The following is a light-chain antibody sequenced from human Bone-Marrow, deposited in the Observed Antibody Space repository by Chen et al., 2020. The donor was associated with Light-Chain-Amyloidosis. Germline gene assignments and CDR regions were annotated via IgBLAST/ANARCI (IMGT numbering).Light chain of an antibody. Sequence: QSVLTQPPSVSGAPGQRVTISCTGSSSNIGAGYDVHWYQQLPGTAPKLLIYGNSNRPSGGPDRFAGSKAGTSASLAITGLQAEDEADYYCQSYDSSLSGSMVFGGGTKLTGL. CDR3: QSYDSSLSGSMV. V-gene: IGLV1-40*01. CDR1: SSNIGAGYD. J-gene: IGLJ2*01. CDR2: GNS.